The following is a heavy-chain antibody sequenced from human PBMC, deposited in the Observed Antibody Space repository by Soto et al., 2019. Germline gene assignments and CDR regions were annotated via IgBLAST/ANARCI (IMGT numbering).Heavy chain of an antibody. J-gene: IGHJ4*02. V-gene: IGHV1-18*01. CDR2: ISAHNGNT. D-gene: IGHD1-1*01. CDR3: ARGRYGDS. Sequence: QVHLVQSGAEVKKPGASVKVSCKGSGYDFTTYGITWVRQAPGQGLEWMAWISAHNGNTDYAQKLHGRVTVTTETSTSTAYMALGSLRSDATAVYYCARGRYGDSWGQGALVTVSS. CDR1: GYDFTTYG.